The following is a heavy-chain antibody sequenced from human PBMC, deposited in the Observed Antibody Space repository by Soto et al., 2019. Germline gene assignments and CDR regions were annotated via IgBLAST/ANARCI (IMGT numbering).Heavy chain of an antibody. CDR2: IYYSGST. V-gene: IGHV4-39*07. J-gene: IGHJ4*02. CDR1: GGSISSSNYH. CDR3: ARGPYGSGSPPGFDY. Sequence: SETLSLTCTVSGGSISSSNYHWGWIRQPPGKGLEWIGNIYYSGSTYYNPSLKSRVTISVDTSKNQFSLKLSSVTAADTAVYYCARGPYGSGSPPGFDYWGQGTLVTVSS. D-gene: IGHD3-10*01.